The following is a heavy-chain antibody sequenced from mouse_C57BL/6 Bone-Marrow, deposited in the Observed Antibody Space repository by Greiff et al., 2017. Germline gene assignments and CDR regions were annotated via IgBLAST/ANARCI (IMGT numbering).Heavy chain of an antibody. J-gene: IGHJ1*03. D-gene: IGHD1-1*01. V-gene: IGHV1-85*01. CDR3: ARLEFDGSSGDWYFDV. CDR1: GYTFTSYD. Sequence: LVESGPELVKPGASVKLSCKASGYTFTSYDINWVKQRPGQGLEWIGWIYPRDGSTKYNEKFKGKATLTVDTSSRTAYMERHSLTSEDSAVYFGARLEFDGSSGDWYFDVWGTGTTVTVSS. CDR2: IYPRDGST.